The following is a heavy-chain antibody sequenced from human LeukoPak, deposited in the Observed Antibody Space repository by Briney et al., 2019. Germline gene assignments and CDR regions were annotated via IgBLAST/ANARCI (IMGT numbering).Heavy chain of an antibody. CDR3: ARDYPSMVRGVITTPSFDY. D-gene: IGHD3-10*01. V-gene: IGHV3-30-3*01. CDR2: ISYDGSNK. J-gene: IGHJ4*02. CDR1: GFTFSSYA. Sequence: PGGSLRLSCAASGFTFSSYAMHWVRQAPGKGLEWVAVISYDGSNKYYADSVKGRFTISRDNSKNTLYLQMNSLRAEDTAVYYCARDYPSMVRGVITTPSFDYWGQGTLVTVSS.